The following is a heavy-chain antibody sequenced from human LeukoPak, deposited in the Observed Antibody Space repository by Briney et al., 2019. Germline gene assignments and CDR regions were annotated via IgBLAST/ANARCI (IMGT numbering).Heavy chain of an antibody. Sequence: AGGSLRLSCAASGFTFSSYWMSWVRQAPGKGLEWVANIKQDGSEKYYVDSVKGRSTISRDNAKNSLYLQMNSLRAEDTAVYYCAREDCSSTSCYYDYWGQGTLVTVSS. V-gene: IGHV3-7*01. CDR2: IKQDGSEK. CDR3: AREDCSSTSCYYDY. CDR1: GFTFSSYW. J-gene: IGHJ4*02. D-gene: IGHD2-2*01.